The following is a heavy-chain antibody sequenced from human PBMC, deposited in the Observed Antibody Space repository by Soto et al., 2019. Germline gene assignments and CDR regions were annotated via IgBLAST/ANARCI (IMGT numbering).Heavy chain of an antibody. D-gene: IGHD4-17*01. CDR2: ISAYNGNT. CDR3: ARGKIGPKNDYGDYEADWFDP. CDR1: GYTFTSYG. Sequence: ASVKVSCKASGYTFTSYGISWVRQAPGQGLEWMGWISAYNGNTNYAQKLQGRVTMTTDTSTSTAYMELRSLRSDDTAVYYCARGKIGPKNDYGDYEADWFDPWGQGTLVTVSS. V-gene: IGHV1-18*01. J-gene: IGHJ5*02.